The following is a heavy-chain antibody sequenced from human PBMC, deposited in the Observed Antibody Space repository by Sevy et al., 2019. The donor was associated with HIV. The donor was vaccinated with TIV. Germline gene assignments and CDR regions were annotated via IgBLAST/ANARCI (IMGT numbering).Heavy chain of an antibody. Sequence: GGSLRLSCAASEFSVTDNYMSWVRQAPGKGLEWVSTIYSGGSTFYADSVKGRLTISRENSKNTLYLHMNRLRAEDTAVYYCARDRYYDASGYYYYYYGLDVWGQGTTVTVSS. CDR3: ARDRYYDASGYYYYYYGLDV. CDR1: EFSVTDNY. D-gene: IGHD3-22*01. V-gene: IGHV3-66*01. CDR2: IYSGGST. J-gene: IGHJ6*02.